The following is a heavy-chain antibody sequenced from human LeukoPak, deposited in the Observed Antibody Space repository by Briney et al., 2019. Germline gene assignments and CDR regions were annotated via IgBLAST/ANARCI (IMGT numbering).Heavy chain of an antibody. CDR2: IIPIFGTA. D-gene: IGHD6-6*01. Sequence: SVKVSCKASGGTFSSYAISWVRQAPGQGLEWMGGIIPIFGTANYAQKFQGRVTITTDESTSTAYMELSSLRSEDTAVYYCARYAVHNLESSSEDYWGQGTLVTVSS. CDR3: ARYAVHNLESSSEDY. J-gene: IGHJ4*02. V-gene: IGHV1-69*05. CDR1: GGTFSSYA.